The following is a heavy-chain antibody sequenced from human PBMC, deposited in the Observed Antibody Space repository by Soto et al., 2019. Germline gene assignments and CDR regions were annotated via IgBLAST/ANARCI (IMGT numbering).Heavy chain of an antibody. CDR2: ISAYNGNT. Sequence: ASVKVSCKASGYTFTSYGISWVRQAPGQGLEWMGWISAYNGNTNYAQKLQGRATMTTDTSTSTAYMELRSLRSDDTAVYYCARDLLALNYYYYYMDVWGKGTTVTVS. D-gene: IGHD3-3*01. CDR1: GYTFTSYG. J-gene: IGHJ6*03. CDR3: ARDLLALNYYYYYMDV. V-gene: IGHV1-18*01.